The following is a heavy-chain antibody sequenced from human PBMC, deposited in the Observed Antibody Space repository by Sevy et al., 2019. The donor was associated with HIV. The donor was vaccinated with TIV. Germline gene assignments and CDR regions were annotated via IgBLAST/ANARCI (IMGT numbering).Heavy chain of an antibody. CDR1: GFTFSSYG. CDR2: ISYDGSNK. CDR3: AKDHGGEGSYYFDY. D-gene: IGHD3-16*01. V-gene: IGHV3-30*18. J-gene: IGHJ4*02. Sequence: GGFLRLSCAASGFTFSSYGMHWVRQAPGKGLEWVAVISYDGSNKYYADSVKGRFTISRDNSKNTLYLQMNSLRAEDTAVYYCAKDHGGEGSYYFDYWGQGTLVTVSS.